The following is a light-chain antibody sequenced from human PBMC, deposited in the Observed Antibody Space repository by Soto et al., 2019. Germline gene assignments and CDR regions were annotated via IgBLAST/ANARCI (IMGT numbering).Light chain of an antibody. J-gene: IGKJ2*01. CDR3: QQTFRTPHT. CDR2: SAS. Sequence: DIRMTQSPASLSASVGDRVTITCRASQTISNYLNWCQQKPGAAPKLLIYSASTLQGGVPSRFSGSGFGTDYTLTISSLQPADFAVYYCQQTFRTPHTFGQGTKVDSK. CDR1: QTISNY. V-gene: IGKV1-39*01.